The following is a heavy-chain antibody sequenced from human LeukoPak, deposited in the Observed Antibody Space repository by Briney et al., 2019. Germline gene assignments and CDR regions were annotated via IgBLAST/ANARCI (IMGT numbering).Heavy chain of an antibody. Sequence: GGSLRLSCAASRFTFSSYSMHWVRQAPGKGLEWVAYIQYDGSNAQYADSVKGRFSISRDSSKNILYLQMNSLRAEDTAVYYCAKDRCSNGVGCYYYYMDVWGKGTTVTISS. CDR2: IQYDGSNA. V-gene: IGHV3-30*02. CDR1: RFTFSSYS. D-gene: IGHD2-8*01. CDR3: AKDRCSNGVGCYYYYMDV. J-gene: IGHJ6*03.